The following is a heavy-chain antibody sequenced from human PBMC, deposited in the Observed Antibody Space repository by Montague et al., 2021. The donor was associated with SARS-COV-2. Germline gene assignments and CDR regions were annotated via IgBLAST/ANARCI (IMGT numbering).Heavy chain of an antibody. J-gene: IGHJ4*02. CDR3: ARTTMITFGGVIVPFDY. D-gene: IGHD3-16*02. V-gene: IGHV2-70*11. CDR1: GFSLSTSGMC. CDR2: IDWDDDK. Sequence: PALVKPTQTLTLTCTFSGFSLSTSGMCVSWIRQPPGKALEWLARIDWDDDKYYSTSLKTRLTISKDTSKNQVVLTMTNMDPVDTSTYYCARTTMITFGGVIVPFDYWGQGTLVAVSS.